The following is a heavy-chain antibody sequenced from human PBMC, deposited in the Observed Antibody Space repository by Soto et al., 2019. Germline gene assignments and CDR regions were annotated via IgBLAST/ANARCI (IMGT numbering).Heavy chain of an antibody. Sequence: XSVKVSCKASVYSFTSYYIHWARQAPGQGLEWLGIINPSAGSTSYAQNFQGRVTMTRDTSTSTVYMELSSLRSEDTAVYYCARVPLYSDSSGYYYDHYYGMDVWGQGNTVTVSS. D-gene: IGHD3-22*01. V-gene: IGHV1-46*01. J-gene: IGHJ6*02. CDR3: ARVPLYSDSSGYYYDHYYGMDV. CDR2: INPSAGST. CDR1: VYSFTSYY.